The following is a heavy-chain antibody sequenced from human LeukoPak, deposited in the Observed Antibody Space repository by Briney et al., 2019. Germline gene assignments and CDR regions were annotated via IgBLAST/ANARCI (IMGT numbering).Heavy chain of an antibody. CDR1: GFTVSSNY. CDR3: ARDRGYCSSTSCLYFDY. CDR2: IYSGGST. D-gene: IGHD2-2*01. J-gene: IGHJ4*02. Sequence: PGGSLRLSCAASGFTVSSNYMSWVRQAPGKGLEWVSVIYSGGSTYYADSVKGRFTISRDNSKNTLYLQMNSLRAEDTAVYYCARDRGYCSSTSCLYFDYWGQGTLVTVSS. V-gene: IGHV3-53*01.